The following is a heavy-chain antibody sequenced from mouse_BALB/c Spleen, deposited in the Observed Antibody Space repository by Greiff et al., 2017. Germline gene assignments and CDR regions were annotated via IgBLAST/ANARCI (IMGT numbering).Heavy chain of an antibody. Sequence: EVNLVESGGGLVQPGGSRKLSCAASGFTFSSFGMHWVRQAPEKGLEWVAYISSGSSTIYYADTVKGRFTISRDNPKNTLFLQMTSLRSEDTAMYYCARGKLGRHYFDYWGQGTTLTVSS. CDR3: ARGKLGRHYFDY. J-gene: IGHJ2*01. CDR1: GFTFSSFG. V-gene: IGHV5-17*02. D-gene: IGHD4-1*01. CDR2: ISSGSSTI.